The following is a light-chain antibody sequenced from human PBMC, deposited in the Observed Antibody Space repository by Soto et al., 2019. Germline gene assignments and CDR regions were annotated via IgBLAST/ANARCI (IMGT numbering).Light chain of an antibody. CDR3: QQYHNWLPYT. Sequence: EILITQSPATLSVSPGERATLSCRASQSVSSNLAWYQQKPGQAPRLLIYSASSRATGIPARFSGSGSGTEFSLTISSLQSEDFAVYYCQQYHNWLPYTFGQGTKLEIK. CDR2: SAS. V-gene: IGKV3-15*01. J-gene: IGKJ2*01. CDR1: QSVSSN.